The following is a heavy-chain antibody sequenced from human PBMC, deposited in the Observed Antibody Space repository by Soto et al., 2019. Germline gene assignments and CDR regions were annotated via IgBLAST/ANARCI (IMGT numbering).Heavy chain of an antibody. CDR3: ARVSGYCSGGSCYPYYFDY. D-gene: IGHD2-15*01. CDR2: IIPILGIA. J-gene: IGHJ4*01. V-gene: IGHV1-69*02. CDR1: GGTFSSYT. Sequence: QVQLVQSGAEVKKPGSSVKVSCKASGGTFSSYTISWVRQAPGQGLEWMGRIIPILGIANYAQKFQGRVTITADKSTSTAYMELSSLRSEDTAVYYCARVSGYCSGGSCYPYYFDYWGHGTLVTVSS.